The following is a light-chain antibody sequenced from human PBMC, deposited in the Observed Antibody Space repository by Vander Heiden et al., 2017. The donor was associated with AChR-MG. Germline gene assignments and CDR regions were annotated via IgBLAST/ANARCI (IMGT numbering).Light chain of an antibody. CDR2: DAS. J-gene: IGKJ4*02. V-gene: IGKV3-20*01. Sequence: EIVLTQSPGTLSLSPGERATLFCRASQSLSSSYLAWYQQKPGQAPRLLIYDASSRATGIPDRFSGSGSGTDFTLTISRLEPEDFAVYYCQQDGRSHPFGGGTKVEIK. CDR3: QQDGRSHP. CDR1: QSLSSSY.